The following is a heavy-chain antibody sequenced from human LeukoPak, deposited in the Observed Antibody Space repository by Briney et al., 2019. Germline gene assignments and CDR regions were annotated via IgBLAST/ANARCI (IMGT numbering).Heavy chain of an antibody. CDR2: MNPNSGNT. CDR1: GYTFTSYY. J-gene: IGHJ4*02. CDR3: ARGQSDYGDYGFDY. Sequence: ASVKVSCKASGYTFTSYYMHWVRQAPGQGLEWMGWMNPNSGNTGYAQKFQGRVTMTRNTSISTAYMELSSLRSEDTAVYYCARGQSDYGDYGFDYWGQGTLVTVSS. V-gene: IGHV1-8*02. D-gene: IGHD4-17*01.